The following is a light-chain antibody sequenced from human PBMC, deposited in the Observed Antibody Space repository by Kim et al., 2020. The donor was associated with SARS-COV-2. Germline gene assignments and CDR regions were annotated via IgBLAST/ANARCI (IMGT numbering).Light chain of an antibody. CDR1: SGHSSYA. J-gene: IGLJ3*02. Sequence: QPVLTQSPSASASLGASVKLTCTLSSGHSSYAIIWHQQEPEKGPRYLMKVNSDDSHKKGDGIPDRFSGSSFGAECYLTISSLQSEDEADYYCQTWDSGIQVFGGGTQLTVL. V-gene: IGLV4-69*01. CDR2: VNSDDSH. CDR3: QTWDSGIQV.